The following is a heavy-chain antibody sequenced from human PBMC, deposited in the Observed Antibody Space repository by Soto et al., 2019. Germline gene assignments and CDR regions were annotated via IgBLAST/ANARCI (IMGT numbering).Heavy chain of an antibody. CDR1: GFTFSSYA. J-gene: IGHJ4*02. CDR2: ISGSGGST. D-gene: IGHD3-10*01. CDR3: AKSRAVRGVIISYFDY. Sequence: EVQLLESGGGLVQPGGSLRLSCAASGFTFSSYAMSWVRQAPGKGLEWVSAISGSGGSTYYADSVKGRFTISRDNSKNTLYLQMNSLRAEDTAVYYCAKSRAVRGVIISYFDYWGQGTLVTVSS. V-gene: IGHV3-23*01.